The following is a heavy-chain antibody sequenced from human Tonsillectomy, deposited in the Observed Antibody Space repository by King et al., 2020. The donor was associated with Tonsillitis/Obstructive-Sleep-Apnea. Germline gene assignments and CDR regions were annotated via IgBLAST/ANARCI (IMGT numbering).Heavy chain of an antibody. CDR2: ISWNSGSI. CDR3: AKDTEWELLGGAFDY. J-gene: IGHJ4*02. V-gene: IGHV3-9*01. Sequence: VQLVESGGGLVQPGRSLRLSCAASGFTFDDYAMHWVRQAPGKGLEWVSGISWNSGSIGYADSVKGRFTISRDNAKNSLYLQMNSLRAEDTALYYCAKDTEWELLGGAFDYWGQGTLVTVSS. CDR1: GFTFDDYA. D-gene: IGHD1-26*01.